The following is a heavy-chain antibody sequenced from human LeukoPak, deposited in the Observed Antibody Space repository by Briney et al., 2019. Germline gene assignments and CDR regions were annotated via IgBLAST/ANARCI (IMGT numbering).Heavy chain of an antibody. D-gene: IGHD5/OR15-5a*01. CDR2: ISYEGSNK. V-gene: IGHV3-30*18. CDR3: AKDSTYDP. Sequence: PGGSLSLFCAASGFTFSSYGMQGVRQAPGKGLEWVAVISYEGSNKYYADSVKGRFTISRDNSKNTLYLQMNSLRAEDTAVYYCAKDSTYDPWGQGTLVTVSS. CDR1: GFTFSSYG. J-gene: IGHJ5*02.